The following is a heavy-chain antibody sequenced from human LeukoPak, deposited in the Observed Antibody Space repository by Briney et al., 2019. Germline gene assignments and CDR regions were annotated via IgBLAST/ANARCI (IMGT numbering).Heavy chain of an antibody. CDR1: GYTFTSYY. Sequence: ASVKVSCKASGYTFTSYYIHWVRQAPGQGLEWMGIINPSGGSTSYAQKFQGRVTMTRDTSTSTVYMELSSLRSEDTAVYYCARDSTMIVVATGAYYFDYWGQGTLVTVSS. D-gene: IGHD3-22*01. J-gene: IGHJ4*02. CDR3: ARDSTMIVVATGAYYFDY. V-gene: IGHV1-46*01. CDR2: INPSGGST.